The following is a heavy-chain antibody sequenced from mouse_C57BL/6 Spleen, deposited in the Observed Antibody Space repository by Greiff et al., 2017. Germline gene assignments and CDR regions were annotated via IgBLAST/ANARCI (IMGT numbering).Heavy chain of an antibody. D-gene: IGHD3-2*02. Sequence: QVQLQQPGAELVRPGSSVKLSCKASGYTFTSYWMHWVKQRPIQGLEWIGNIDPSDSETHYNQKFKDKATLTVDKSSSTAYMQLSSLTSEDSAVYYCARSGTAQAGFAYWGQGTLVTVSA. CDR3: ARSGTAQAGFAY. V-gene: IGHV1-52*01. CDR2: IDPSDSET. J-gene: IGHJ3*01. CDR1: GYTFTSYW.